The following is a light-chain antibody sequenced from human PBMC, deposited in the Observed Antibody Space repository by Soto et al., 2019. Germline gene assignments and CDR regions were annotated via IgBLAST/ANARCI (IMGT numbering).Light chain of an antibody. CDR2: DAS. CDR3: QHYNGY. Sequence: DMPMTQSPTTLSASVGDRVTITCRASQNIRSWLAWYQQKPGKDPKVLIYDASTLESGVPSRFSGSGFGTELTLTISSLQPDDFATYYCQHYNGYFGQGTKLEIK. J-gene: IGKJ2*01. CDR1: QNIRSW. V-gene: IGKV1-5*01.